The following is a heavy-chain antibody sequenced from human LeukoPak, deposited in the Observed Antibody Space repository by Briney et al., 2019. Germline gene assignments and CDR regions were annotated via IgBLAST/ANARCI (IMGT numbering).Heavy chain of an antibody. J-gene: IGHJ5*02. CDR2: IRGKSYGETT. CDR1: GFTFVNYA. V-gene: IGHV3-49*03. CDR3: AALTPGVVIAVPFDP. Sequence: GGSLRLSCTASGFTFVNYAMSWFRQAPGKGLEWVGFIRGKSYGETTEYAASVKDRFSISRDDSKSVAYLQMNNLKIEDTAVNYCAALTPGVVIAVPFDPWGQGTLVAVSP. D-gene: IGHD2-15*01.